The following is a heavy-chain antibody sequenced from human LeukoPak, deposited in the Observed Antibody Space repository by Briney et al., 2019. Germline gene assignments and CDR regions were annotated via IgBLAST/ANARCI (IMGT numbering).Heavy chain of an antibody. D-gene: IGHD4-17*01. J-gene: IGHJ4*02. CDR2: IYGSTSA. V-gene: IGHV3-66*01. Sequence: GGSLRLSCAASGFTVSSKYINWVPQAPGKGLEWVSLIYGSTSADYADSVKGRFTISRDNSMNTVYLQMNSLRAEDTAIYYCARLNFGDDYWGQGTLVAVSS. CDR3: ARLNFGDDY. CDR1: GFTVSSKY.